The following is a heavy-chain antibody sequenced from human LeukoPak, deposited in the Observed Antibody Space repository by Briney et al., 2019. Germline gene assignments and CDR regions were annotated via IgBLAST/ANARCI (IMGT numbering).Heavy chain of an antibody. CDR1: GGSISSGGYY. CDR2: INHSGST. V-gene: IGHV4-39*07. D-gene: IGHD3-3*01. J-gene: IGHJ6*02. CDR3: ARGLRSLEWSTVYYYYYGMDV. Sequence: SETLSLTCTVSGGSISSGGYYWSWIRQPPGKGLEWIGEINHSGSTNYNPSLKSRVTISVDTSKNQFSLKLSSVTAADTAVYYCARGLRSLEWSTVYYYYYGMDVWGQGTTVTVSS.